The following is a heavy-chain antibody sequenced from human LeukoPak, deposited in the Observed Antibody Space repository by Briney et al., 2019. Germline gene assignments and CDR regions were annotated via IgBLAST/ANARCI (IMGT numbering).Heavy chain of an antibody. Sequence: SETLSLTCAVYGGSFSGYYWSWIRQPPGKGLEWIGEINHSGSTNYNPSLKSRVTISVDTSKNQFSLKLSSVTAADTAVYYCARVASVVVPAVIGSDYYYYYMDVWGKGTTVTVSS. V-gene: IGHV4-34*01. CDR1: GGSFSGYY. CDR2: INHSGST. J-gene: IGHJ6*03. CDR3: ARVASVVVPAVIGSDYYYYYMDV. D-gene: IGHD2-2*01.